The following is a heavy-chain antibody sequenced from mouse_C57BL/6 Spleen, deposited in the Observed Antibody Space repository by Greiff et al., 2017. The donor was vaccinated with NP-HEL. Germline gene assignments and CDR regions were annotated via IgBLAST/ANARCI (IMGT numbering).Heavy chain of an antibody. V-gene: IGHV1-18*01. D-gene: IGHD2-1*01. J-gene: IGHJ1*03. CDR3: ASNGNSGYWYFDV. CDR1: GYTFTDYN. CDR2: INPNNGGT. Sequence: VQLKESGPELVKPGASVKIPCKASGYTFTDYNMDWVKQSHGKSLEWIGDINPNNGGTIYNQKFKGKATLTVDKSSSTAYMELRSLTSEDTAVYYCASNGNSGYWYFDVWGTGTTVTVSS.